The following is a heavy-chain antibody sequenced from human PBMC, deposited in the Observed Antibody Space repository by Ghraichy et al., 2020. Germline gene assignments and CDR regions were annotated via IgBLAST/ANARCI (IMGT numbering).Heavy chain of an antibody. D-gene: IGHD3-16*01. CDR2: MYYSGST. CDR3: ARGERGDRHFAS. Sequence: SETLSLTCTVSGGSVSSGTYYWSWIRQPPGKGLEWIGYMYYSGSTDYNPSLKSRVIIAAETSKSQFSRKLSSVTAADTAVYYCARGERGDRHFASWGQGTLVTVSS. J-gene: IGHJ4*02. CDR1: GGSVSSGTYY. V-gene: IGHV4-61*01.